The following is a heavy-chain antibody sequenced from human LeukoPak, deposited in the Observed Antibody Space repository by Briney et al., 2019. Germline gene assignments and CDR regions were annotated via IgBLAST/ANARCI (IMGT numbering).Heavy chain of an antibody. Sequence: PGGSLRLSCAASGFTFSSYGMHWVRQAPGKGLEWVAFIRYDGSNKYYADSVKGRFTISRDNSKNTLYLQMNSLRAEDTAVYYCAKGHCIAVAGTSRGCWFDPWGQGTLVTVSS. CDR1: GFTFSSYG. CDR2: IRYDGSNK. V-gene: IGHV3-30*02. CDR3: AKGHCIAVAGTSRGCWFDP. D-gene: IGHD6-19*01. J-gene: IGHJ5*02.